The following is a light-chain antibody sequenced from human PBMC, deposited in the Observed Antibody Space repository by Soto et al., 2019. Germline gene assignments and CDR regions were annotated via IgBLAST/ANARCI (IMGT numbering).Light chain of an antibody. Sequence: EIVMTQSPATLSVSPGERATLSCRASQSVSSNLAWYQQKPGQAPRLLIHDASTRATGIPARFSGSGSGTEFTLIISSLQSEDFAVYYCQQYNYWPTFGQGTKVEIK. V-gene: IGKV3-15*01. CDR3: QQYNYWPT. CDR2: DAS. J-gene: IGKJ1*01. CDR1: QSVSSN.